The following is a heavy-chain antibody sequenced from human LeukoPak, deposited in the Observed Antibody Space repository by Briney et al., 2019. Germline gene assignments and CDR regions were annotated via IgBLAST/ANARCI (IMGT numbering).Heavy chain of an antibody. V-gene: IGHV3-74*01. D-gene: IGHD3-3*01. CDR1: GFTFNSYW. CDR3: AKGISWSGYYAFDY. J-gene: IGHJ4*02. Sequence: PGGSLRLSCAASGFTFNSYWMHWVRQDPGKGPVWVSRINSDGSSTDYADSVRGRFTISRDNAKNTLYLQMNSLRAEDTAVYYCAKGISWSGYYAFDYSGQGTLVTVSS. CDR2: INSDGSST.